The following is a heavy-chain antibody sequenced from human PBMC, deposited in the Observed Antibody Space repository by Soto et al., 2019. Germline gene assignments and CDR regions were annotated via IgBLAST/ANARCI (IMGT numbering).Heavy chain of an antibody. V-gene: IGHV1-69*01. J-gene: IGHJ3*02. CDR2: IIPIFGTA. Sequence: QVQLVQSGAEVKKPGSSVKVSCKASGGTFSSYAISWVRQAPGQGLEWMGGIIPIFGTANYAQKFLGRVTITADESTSTAYMELSSLRSEDTAVYYCARDSDGGDYYGYHSAFDIWGQGTMVTVSS. D-gene: IGHD2-21*01. CDR1: GGTFSSYA. CDR3: ARDSDGGDYYGYHSAFDI.